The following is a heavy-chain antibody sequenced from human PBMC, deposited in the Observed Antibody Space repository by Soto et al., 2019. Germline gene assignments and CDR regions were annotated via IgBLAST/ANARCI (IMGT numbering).Heavy chain of an antibody. Sequence: ASVKVSCKASGYTFTSYGISWVRQAPGQGLEWMGWISAYNGNTNYAQKLQGRVTMTTDTSTSTAYMELRSLRSDDTAVYYCARVGYYDFLTGYSPAGGDYWGQGTLVTVSS. CDR1: GYTFTSYG. J-gene: IGHJ4*02. D-gene: IGHD3-9*01. CDR3: ARVGYYDFLTGYSPAGGDY. V-gene: IGHV1-18*01. CDR2: ISAYNGNT.